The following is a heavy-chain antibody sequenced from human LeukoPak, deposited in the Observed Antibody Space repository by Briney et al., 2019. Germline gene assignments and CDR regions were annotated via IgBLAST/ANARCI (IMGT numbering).Heavy chain of an antibody. CDR3: ARDAQGTTGLAFDL. J-gene: IGHJ3*01. CDR1: GFTFSIYW. D-gene: IGHD1-7*01. CDR2: IKHDGSER. V-gene: IGHV3-7*01. Sequence: GGSLRLSCAASGFTFSIYWMNWVRQTPGKGLDWVAIIKHDGSERFYVDSVKGRFTVSRDNAKNSLYLQMNSLRAEDSAVYYCARDAQGTTGLAFDLWGQGTMVTVSS.